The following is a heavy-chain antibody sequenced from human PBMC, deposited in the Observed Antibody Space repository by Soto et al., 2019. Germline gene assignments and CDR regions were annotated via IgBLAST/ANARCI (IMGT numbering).Heavy chain of an antibody. J-gene: IGHJ6*02. CDR3: ARDIEYSSSSDYGMDV. CDR1: GDSVSSNSAA. Sequence: PSQTLSLPCAISGDSVSSNSAAWNWIRQSPSRGLEWLGRTYYRSKWYNDYAVSVKSRITINPDTSKNQFSLQLNSVTPEDTAVYYCARDIEYSSSSDYGMDVWGQGTTVTVSS. D-gene: IGHD6-6*01. CDR2: TYYRSKWYN. V-gene: IGHV6-1*01.